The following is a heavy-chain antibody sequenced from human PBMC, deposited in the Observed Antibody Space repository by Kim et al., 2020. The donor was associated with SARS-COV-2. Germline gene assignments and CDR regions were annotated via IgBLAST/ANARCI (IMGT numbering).Heavy chain of an antibody. J-gene: IGHJ3*02. CDR3: AKDFNRAFDI. CDR2: ISGSNGGT. CDR1: GFSFSNYA. Sequence: GGSLRLSCAASGFSFSNYAMSWVRQAPGEGLEWVSVISGSNGGTYYADSVKGRFTISRDNSKNMLYLQIDSLRVEDTAIYYCAKDFNRAFDIWGQGTMVT. V-gene: IGHV3-23*01.